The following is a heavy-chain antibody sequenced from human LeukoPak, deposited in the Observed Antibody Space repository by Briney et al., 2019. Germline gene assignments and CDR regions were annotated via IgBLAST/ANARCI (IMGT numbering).Heavy chain of an antibody. CDR3: AKDLSPVAGINYFDY. CDR2: ISWNSGSI. V-gene: IGHV3-9*01. CDR1: GFTFDDYA. D-gene: IGHD6-19*01. Sequence: GGSLRLSCAASGFTFDDYAMHWVRQAPGKGLEWVSGISWNSGSIGYADSVKGRFTISRGNAKNSLYLQMNSLRAEDTALYYCAKDLSPVAGINYFDYWGQGTLVTVSS. J-gene: IGHJ4*02.